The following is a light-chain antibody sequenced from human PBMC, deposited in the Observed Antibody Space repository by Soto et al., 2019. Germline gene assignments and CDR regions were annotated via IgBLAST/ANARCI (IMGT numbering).Light chain of an antibody. J-gene: IGKJ2*01. CDR1: QSLLHSNGYNY. V-gene: IGKV2-28*01. CDR3: MQALQTRYT. Sequence: DIVMTQSPLSLPVTPGEPASISCRSSQSLLHSNGYNYLDWYLQKPGQSPQLLIFLGSNRASRVPDRVSSSGSGTDFTLKISRVEAEDVGVYYCMQALQTRYTFGQGTKLEIK. CDR2: LGS.